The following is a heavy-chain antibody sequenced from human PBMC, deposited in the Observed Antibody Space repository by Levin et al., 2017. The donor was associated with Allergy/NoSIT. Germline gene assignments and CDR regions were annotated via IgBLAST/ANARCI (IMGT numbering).Heavy chain of an antibody. CDR2: IKQDGSEK. Sequence: GESLKISCAASGFTFSSYWMSWVRQAPGKGLEWVANIKQDGSEKYYVDSVKGRFTISRDNAKNSLYLQMNSLRAEDTAVYYCARTHTIFDWYFDLWGRGTLVTVSS. CDR3: ARTHTIFDWYFDL. J-gene: IGHJ2*01. V-gene: IGHV3-7*04. CDR1: GFTFSSYW. D-gene: IGHD3-9*01.